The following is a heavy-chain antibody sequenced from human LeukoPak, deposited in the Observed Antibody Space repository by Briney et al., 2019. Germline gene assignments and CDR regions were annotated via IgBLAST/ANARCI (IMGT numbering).Heavy chain of an antibody. Sequence: GATVKVSCKASGYTFTSYDINWVRQATGQGLEWMGWMNPNSGNTGYAQKFQGRVTMTRNTSISTAYMELSSLRSEDTAVYYCARGPSGTTMVKGYYYYMDVWGNGTTVTISS. CDR1: GYTFTSYD. D-gene: IGHD3-10*01. CDR3: ARGPSGTTMVKGYYYYMDV. CDR2: MNPNSGNT. V-gene: IGHV1-8*01. J-gene: IGHJ6*03.